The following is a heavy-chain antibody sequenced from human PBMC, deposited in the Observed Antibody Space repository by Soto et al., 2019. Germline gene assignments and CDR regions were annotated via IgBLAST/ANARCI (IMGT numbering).Heavy chain of an antibody. CDR3: VRDYGKLNS. J-gene: IGHJ5*01. CDR1: GFTFSTYT. Sequence: EVQLVESGGGLVKPGGSLRLSCAASGFTFSTYTMNWVRQTPGKGLEWVSSISSGSNYIYYADSLKGRCTISRDNAKHSLYQQMNCLRAGDTAVYYCVRDYGKLNSRGQGTLVTVSS. V-gene: IGHV3-21*01. CDR2: ISSGSNYI. D-gene: IGHD2-15*01.